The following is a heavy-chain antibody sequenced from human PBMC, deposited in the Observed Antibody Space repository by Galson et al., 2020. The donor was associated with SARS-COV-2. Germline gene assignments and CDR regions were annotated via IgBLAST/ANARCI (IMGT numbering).Heavy chain of an antibody. CDR1: GFTFSSYS. D-gene: IGHD3-22*01. J-gene: IGHJ2*01. CDR3: ARDTGTVDSMIGFYWYFDL. Sequence: GGSLRLSCAASGFTFSSYSMNWVRQAPGKGLEWVSYISSSSSTIYYADSVKGRFTISRDNAKNSLYLQMNSLRAEDTAVYYCARDTGTVDSMIGFYWYFDLWGRGTLVTVSS. V-gene: IGHV3-48*01. CDR2: ISSSSSTI.